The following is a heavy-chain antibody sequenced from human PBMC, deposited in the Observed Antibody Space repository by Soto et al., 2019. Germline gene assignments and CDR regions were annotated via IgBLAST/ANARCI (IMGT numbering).Heavy chain of an antibody. CDR2: IYSKAGTS. CDR3: ARDIGFDIDY. D-gene: IGHD5-12*01. J-gene: IGHJ4*02. V-gene: IGHV1-18*01. CDR1: GYTFNDFG. Sequence: QVRLVQSGAEVQKPGASVKVSCKTSGYTFNDFGITWVRQSPGLGLEWLGWIYSKAGTSNFAPKFQGRVIMTTDTSTSTASMELTSLTVDDSAVYFCARDIGFDIDYWGQGTLVTVS.